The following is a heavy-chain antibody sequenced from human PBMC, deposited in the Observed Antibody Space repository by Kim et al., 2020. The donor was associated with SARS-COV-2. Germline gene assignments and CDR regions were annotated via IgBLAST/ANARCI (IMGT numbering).Heavy chain of an antibody. V-gene: IGHV3-23*01. CDR2: ISGSDGST. CDR3: ARDLGSSSVWYFDL. Sequence: GGSLRLSCAVSEFTFRSHAMSWVRQAPGKGLEWVSAISGSDGSTFYTDSVRGRFTISRDNSKNTLYLQMSGLTAADTALYYCARDLGSSSVWYFDLWGRGTLVTVSS. J-gene: IGHJ2*01. D-gene: IGHD6-6*01. CDR1: EFTFRSHA.